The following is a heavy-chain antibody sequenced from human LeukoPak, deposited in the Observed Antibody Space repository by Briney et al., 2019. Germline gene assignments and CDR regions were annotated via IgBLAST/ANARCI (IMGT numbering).Heavy chain of an antibody. CDR1: GGSISSGGYY. J-gene: IGHJ4*02. CDR3: ARALPGIAAAGPFDY. CDR2: IYYSGST. Sequence: SETLSLTCTVSGGSISSGGYYWSWIRQHPGKGLEWIGYIYYSGSTYYNPSLKSRVTISVDTSKNQFSLKLSSVTAADTAVYYCARALPGIAAAGPFDYWGQGTLVTVSS. V-gene: IGHV4-31*03. D-gene: IGHD6-13*01.